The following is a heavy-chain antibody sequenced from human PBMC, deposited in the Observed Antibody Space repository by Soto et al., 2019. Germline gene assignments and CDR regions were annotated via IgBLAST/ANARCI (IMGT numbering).Heavy chain of an antibody. CDR1: GFTFSNFA. D-gene: IGHD2-2*01. CDR2: ISGTDDYT. CDR3: AQSTARTSSGIKACCDP. Sequence: HPGGSLRISCAASGFTFSNFAMTWFRQAPGEGLEWVSSISGTDDYTYYAYSVKGRFTISRDNALNTLFLHMNNLTAYDTAAYCGAQSTARTSSGIKACCDPWGLESLGTISS. J-gene: IGHJ5*02. V-gene: IGHV3-23*01.